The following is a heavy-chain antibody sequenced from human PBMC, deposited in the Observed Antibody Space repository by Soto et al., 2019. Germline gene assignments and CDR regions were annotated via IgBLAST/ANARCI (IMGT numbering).Heavy chain of an antibody. D-gene: IGHD6-13*01. CDR1: GFTFSSQW. V-gene: IGHV3-74*01. CDR3: ASPYIGTWYFLDF. Sequence: EVQLVESGGGLVQPGGSLRLSCAASGFTFSSQWMHWVRQAPGKGLVWVSRINGDGSTTSYADSVKGRFTISRDNAKNTVYLQMNSLRAEDTAMSYCASPYIGTWYFLDFWGQGTLVTVSS. CDR2: INGDGSTT. J-gene: IGHJ4*02.